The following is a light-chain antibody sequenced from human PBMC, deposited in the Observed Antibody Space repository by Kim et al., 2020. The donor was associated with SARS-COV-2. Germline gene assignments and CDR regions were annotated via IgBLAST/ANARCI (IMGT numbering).Light chain of an antibody. CDR2: EVS. CDR1: SSDVGTYDR. J-gene: IGLJ3*02. Sequence: GQAVHISCTGTSSDVGTYDRVAWYQQSPGTAPKLMIYEVSNRPSGVPDRFSGSKSGNTASLTISGLQAEDEANYYCTSYTSDTTWVFGGGTQLTVL. V-gene: IGLV2-18*02. CDR3: TSYTSDTTWV.